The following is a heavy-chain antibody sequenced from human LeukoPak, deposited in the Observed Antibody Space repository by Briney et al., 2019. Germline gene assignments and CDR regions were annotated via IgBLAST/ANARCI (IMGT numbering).Heavy chain of an antibody. CDR3: ARLITGTTTAFDI. Sequence: SETLSLTCTVSGGSISGYYWSWIRQPAGKGLEWIGRICTSGSTHYNPSLKSRVTMSVDTSKNQFSLKLSSVTAADTAVYYCARLITGTTTAFDIWGQGTMVTVSS. D-gene: IGHD1-7*01. J-gene: IGHJ3*02. V-gene: IGHV4-4*07. CDR1: GGSISGYY. CDR2: ICTSGST.